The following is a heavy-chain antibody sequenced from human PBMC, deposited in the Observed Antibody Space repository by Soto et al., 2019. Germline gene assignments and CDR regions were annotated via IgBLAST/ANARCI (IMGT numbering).Heavy chain of an antibody. V-gene: IGHV4-61*01. J-gene: IGHJ4*02. CDR1: GGSVRTGNYY. D-gene: IGHD1-26*01. CDR3: ARDTRIVGATAIDY. Sequence: PSETHSLTCTVSGGSVRTGNYYWSWIRQPPGKGLEWIGYIYYSGSTNYNPSLKSRVTMSVDTSKNQFSLNLNSVTAADTAMYYCARDTRIVGATAIDYWGQGTLVTVSS. CDR2: IYYSGST.